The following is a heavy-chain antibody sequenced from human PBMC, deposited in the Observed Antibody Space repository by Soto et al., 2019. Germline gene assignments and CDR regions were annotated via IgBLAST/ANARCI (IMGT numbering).Heavy chain of an antibody. CDR3: ARSGYSYGYPYYYYYGMDV. CDR1: GGSISSSSYY. D-gene: IGHD5-18*01. CDR2: IYYSGST. Sequence: LSLTCTVSGGSISSSSYYWGWIRQPPGKGLEWIGSIYYSGSTYYNPSLKSRVTISVDTSKNQFSLRLSSVTAADTAVYYCARSGYSYGYPYYYYYGMDVWGQGTTVTVSS. V-gene: IGHV4-39*07. J-gene: IGHJ6*02.